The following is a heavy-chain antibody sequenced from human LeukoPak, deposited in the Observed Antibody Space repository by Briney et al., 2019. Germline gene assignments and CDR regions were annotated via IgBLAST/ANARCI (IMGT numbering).Heavy chain of an antibody. Sequence: GGSLRLSCAASGFTFSRYWMHCVRQAPGEAPVWVSVIYSGGSTYYADSVKGRFTISRDNSKNTLYLQMNSLRAEDTAVYYCARGKGGVAFDIWGQGTMVTVSS. J-gene: IGHJ3*02. CDR3: ARGKGGVAFDI. CDR1: GFTFSRYW. V-gene: IGHV3-53*01. D-gene: IGHD1-26*01. CDR2: IYSGGST.